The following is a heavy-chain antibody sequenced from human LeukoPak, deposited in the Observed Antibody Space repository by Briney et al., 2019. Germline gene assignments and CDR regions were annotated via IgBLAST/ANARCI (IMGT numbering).Heavy chain of an antibody. Sequence: GGSLRLSCAASGFTFSSYSMNWVRQAPGKGLEWVSSISSSSSYIYYADSVKGRFTISRDNAKNSLYLQMNSLRAEGTAVYYCARDADSSSWSMYYYYGMDVWGQGTTVTVSS. CDR2: ISSSSSYI. V-gene: IGHV3-21*01. J-gene: IGHJ6*02. CDR1: GFTFSSYS. CDR3: ARDADSSSWSMYYYYGMDV. D-gene: IGHD6-13*01.